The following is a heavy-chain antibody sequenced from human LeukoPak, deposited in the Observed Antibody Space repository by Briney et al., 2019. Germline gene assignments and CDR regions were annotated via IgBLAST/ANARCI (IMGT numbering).Heavy chain of an antibody. D-gene: IGHD1-26*01. CDR2: INPNSGGT. J-gene: IGHJ3*02. CDR3: ARFGTVGATKYDAFDI. V-gene: IGHV1-2*02. Sequence: GASVKVSCKASGYTFTGYYMHWVRQAPGQGLEWMGWINPNSGGTNYAQKFQGRVTMTRDTSISTAYMELSRLRSDDTAVYYCARFGTVGATKYDAFDIWGQGTMVTVFS. CDR1: GYTFTGYY.